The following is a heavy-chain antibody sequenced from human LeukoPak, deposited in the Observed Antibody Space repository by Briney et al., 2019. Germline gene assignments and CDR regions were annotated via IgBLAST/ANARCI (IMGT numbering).Heavy chain of an antibody. CDR2: INLDGTDI. J-gene: IGHJ3*02. D-gene: IGHD1-26*01. Sequence: GGSLRLSCAASGFSFSTHSMNWVRQAPGKGLEWISFINLDGTDIHYGESVKGRFTISRDNAKNSLYLQMYTLRAEDTAVYYCAGDGVGVLPGDAYIWSQGTMVTVSS. V-gene: IGHV3-21*05. CDR1: GFSFSTHS. CDR3: AGDGVGVLPGDAYI.